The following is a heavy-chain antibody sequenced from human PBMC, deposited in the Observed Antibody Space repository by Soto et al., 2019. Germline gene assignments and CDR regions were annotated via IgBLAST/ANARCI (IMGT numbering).Heavy chain of an antibody. CDR3: AREGSYSNYGMDV. CDR1: GFTFSSYA. D-gene: IGHD1-26*01. Sequence: PGGSLRLSCAASGFTFSSYAMHWVRQAPGKGLEWVAVISYDGSNKYYADSVKGRFTISRDNSKNTLYLQMNSLRAEDTAVYYCAREGSYSNYGMDVWGQGTTVTVSS. V-gene: IGHV3-30-3*01. CDR2: ISYDGSNK. J-gene: IGHJ6*02.